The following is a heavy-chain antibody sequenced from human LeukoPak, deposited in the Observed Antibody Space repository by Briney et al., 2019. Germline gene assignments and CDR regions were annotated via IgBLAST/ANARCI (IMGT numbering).Heavy chain of an antibody. CDR2: INEDGSMK. J-gene: IGHJ4*02. V-gene: IGHV3-7*03. D-gene: IGHD6-13*01. CDR3: ATSAAAAGTE. Sequence: GGSRRLSCAASGFTFNYYWMSWVRQAPGKGLDWVANINEDGSMKHYVDSVKGRFTISRDNAKNSVYLHMNSLRAEDTAVYYCATSAAAAGTEWGQGILVTVSS. CDR1: GFTFNYYW.